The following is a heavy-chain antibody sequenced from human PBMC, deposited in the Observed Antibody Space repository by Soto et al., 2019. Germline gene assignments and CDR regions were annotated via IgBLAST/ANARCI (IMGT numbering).Heavy chain of an antibody. V-gene: IGHV1-69*01. Sequence: QVQLVQSGAEVKKPGSSVKVSCKASGGTFSSYAISWVRQAPGQGLEWMGGIIPIFGTANYAQKFQGRVTITADESTSTAYMELSSLRSEDKAVYYCASATYCSSTSCYFYYYYYGMDVWGQGTTVTVSS. CDR1: GGTFSSYA. CDR3: ASATYCSSTSCYFYYYYYGMDV. CDR2: IIPIFGTA. J-gene: IGHJ6*02. D-gene: IGHD2-2*01.